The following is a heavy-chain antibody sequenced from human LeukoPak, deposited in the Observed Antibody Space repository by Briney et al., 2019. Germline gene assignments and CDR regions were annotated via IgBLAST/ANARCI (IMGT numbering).Heavy chain of an antibody. V-gene: IGHV1-8*01. J-gene: IGHJ4*02. CDR2: MNPSSGNT. Sequence: ASVKVSCKASGYTFTSYDINWVRQATGQGLEWMGWMNPSSGNTGYAQKFQGRVTMTRNTSISTAYMELSSLRSEDTAVYYCARIIDCSGGSCYSYWGQGTLVTVSS. D-gene: IGHD2-15*01. CDR3: ARIIDCSGGSCYSY. CDR1: GYTFTSYD.